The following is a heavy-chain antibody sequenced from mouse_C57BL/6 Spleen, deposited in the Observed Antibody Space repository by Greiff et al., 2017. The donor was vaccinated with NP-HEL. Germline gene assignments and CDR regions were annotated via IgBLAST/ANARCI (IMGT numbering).Heavy chain of an antibody. V-gene: IGHV1-82*01. J-gene: IGHJ4*01. CDR1: GYAFSSSW. Sequence: VQLQESGPELVKPGASVKISCKASGYAFSSSWMNWVKQRPGKGLEWIGRLYPGDGDTNYNGKFKGKATLTADTSSSTAYMQLSSLTSEDSAVYFCARRAYYSNYDAMDYWGQGTSVTVSS. D-gene: IGHD2-5*01. CDR3: ARRAYYSNYDAMDY. CDR2: LYPGDGDT.